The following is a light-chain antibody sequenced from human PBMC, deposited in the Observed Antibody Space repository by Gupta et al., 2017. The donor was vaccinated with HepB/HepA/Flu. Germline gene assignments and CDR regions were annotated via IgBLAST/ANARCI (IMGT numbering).Light chain of an antibody. CDR1: SSDIGGYDY. CDR3: SSHTSTFSRV. CDR2: NVN. Sequence: QSALTPPASVSWSPGQSITISCTGSSSDIGGYDYVTWYQQHPGKPPKVIIYNVNNRPSGVANRFSGSKPGNTASLTISGLQAEDEADYYCSSHTSTFSRVFGGGTKLTVL. V-gene: IGLV2-14*03. J-gene: IGLJ3*02.